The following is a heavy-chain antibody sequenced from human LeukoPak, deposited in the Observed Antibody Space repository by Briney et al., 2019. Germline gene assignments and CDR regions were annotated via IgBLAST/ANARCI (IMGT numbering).Heavy chain of an antibody. CDR3: ARSLRGWYKDY. D-gene: IGHD6-19*01. Sequence: ASVKVSCKASGYTFTGYYMHRVRQAPGQGLEWMGWMNPNSGNTAYAQKFQGRVTMTSDTSISTVYMELSSLISDDTAVYYCARSLRGWYKDYWGQGTLVTVSS. J-gene: IGHJ4*02. CDR1: GYTFTGYY. V-gene: IGHV1-8*02. CDR2: MNPNSGNT.